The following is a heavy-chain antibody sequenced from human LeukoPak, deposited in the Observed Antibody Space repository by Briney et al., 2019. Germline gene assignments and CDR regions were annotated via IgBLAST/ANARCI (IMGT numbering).Heavy chain of an antibody. V-gene: IGHV6-1*01. Sequence: SQTLSLTCAVSGDSVSRDSIAWNWIRQSPSRGLEWLGRTYYRSKWYNDYAVSVKSRITINPDTSKNQFSLQLNSVTPEDTAVYYCARGLGWPYFDYWGQGTLVTVSS. J-gene: IGHJ4*02. CDR3: ARGLGWPYFDY. CDR2: TYYRSKWYN. D-gene: IGHD5-24*01. CDR1: GDSVSRDSIA.